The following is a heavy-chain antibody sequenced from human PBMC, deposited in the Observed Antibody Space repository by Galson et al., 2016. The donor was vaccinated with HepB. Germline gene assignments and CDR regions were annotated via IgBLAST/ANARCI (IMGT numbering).Heavy chain of an antibody. J-gene: IGHJ4*02. V-gene: IGHV4-34*01. CDR2: INHSGST. Sequence: SETLSLTCAVYGGSLSGYFWTWIRQPPGKGLEWIGEINHSGSTTYNPSLKSRLTISVDTSKNQFSLRLSSVTAADTAMYFCARGRGIEVVVLEDYYFDYWGQGSLVTVSS. CDR3: ARGRGIEVVVLEDYYFDY. D-gene: IGHD2-15*01. CDR1: GGSLSGYF.